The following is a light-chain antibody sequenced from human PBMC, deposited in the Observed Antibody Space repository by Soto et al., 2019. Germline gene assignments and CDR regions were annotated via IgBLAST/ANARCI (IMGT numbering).Light chain of an antibody. J-gene: IGLJ1*01. CDR1: YSDVSLYDY. CDR3: CSYAGTYTYV. V-gene: IGLV2-11*01. Sequence: QSVLTQPRSVSGSPGQSVTISCTGTYSDVSLYDYLSWYQQHPGKAPKLIISDVTKRPSGVPDRFSGSKSGNTASLTISGLQAEDEADYYCCSYAGTYTYVFGSGTKLTVL. CDR2: DVT.